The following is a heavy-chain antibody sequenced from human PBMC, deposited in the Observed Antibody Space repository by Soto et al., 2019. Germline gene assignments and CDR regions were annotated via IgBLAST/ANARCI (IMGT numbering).Heavy chain of an antibody. CDR3: AKENVRTAGSGSIWFDP. Sequence: SETLSLTCTVSGGSINPYYWTWIRQPPGKGLEWIGYILYSGNTNNNPSLKRRVTMSVDTSKNQFSLRLTSVPVADTAVYFCAKENVRTAGSGSIWFDPWGRGTLVTVSS. V-gene: IGHV4-59*01. J-gene: IGHJ5*02. CDR2: ILYSGNT. D-gene: IGHD6-13*01. CDR1: GGSINPYY.